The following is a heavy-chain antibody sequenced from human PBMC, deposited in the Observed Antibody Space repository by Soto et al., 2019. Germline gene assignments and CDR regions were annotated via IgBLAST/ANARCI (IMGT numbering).Heavy chain of an antibody. Sequence: GASVKVSCKASGGTFSSYTISWVRQAPGQGLEWMGRIIPILGIANYAQKFQGRVTITADKSTSTAYMELSSLRSEDTAVYYCARDQSSGEFLWYFDLWGRGTLVTVSS. D-gene: IGHD6-19*01. CDR1: GGTFSSYT. CDR2: IIPILGIA. J-gene: IGHJ2*01. V-gene: IGHV1-69*04. CDR3: ARDQSSGEFLWYFDL.